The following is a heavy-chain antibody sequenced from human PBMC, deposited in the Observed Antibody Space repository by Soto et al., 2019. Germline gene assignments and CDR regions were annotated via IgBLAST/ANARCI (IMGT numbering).Heavy chain of an antibody. J-gene: IGHJ6*02. CDR2: IYYSGST. V-gene: IGHV4-30-4*01. CDR1: GGSISSGDYY. Sequence: SETLSLTCTVSGGSISSGDYYWSWIRQPPGKGLEWIGYIYYSGSTYYNPSLKSRVTISVDTSKNQFSLKLSSVTAADTAVYYCARSTVTTQYGMDVWGQGTTVTVSS. CDR3: ARSTVTTQYGMDV. D-gene: IGHD4-17*01.